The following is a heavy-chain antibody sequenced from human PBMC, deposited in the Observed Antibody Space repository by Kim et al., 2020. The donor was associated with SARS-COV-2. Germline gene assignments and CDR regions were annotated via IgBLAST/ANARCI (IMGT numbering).Heavy chain of an antibody. D-gene: IGHD5-18*01. CDR2: IDPSDSYT. CDR1: GYSFTSYW. J-gene: IGHJ6*02. V-gene: IGHV5-10-1*01. CDR3: ARIQLWLDYYYGMDV. Sequence: GESLKISCKGSGYSFTSYWISWVRQMPGKGLEWMGRIDPSDSYTNYSPSFQGHVTISADKSISTAYLQWSSLKASDTAMYYCARIQLWLDYYYGMDVWGQGTTVTVSS.